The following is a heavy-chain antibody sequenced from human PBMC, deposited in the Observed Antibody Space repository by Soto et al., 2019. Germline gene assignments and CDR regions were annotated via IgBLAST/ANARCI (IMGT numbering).Heavy chain of an antibody. CDR2: VSPYNGNT. D-gene: IGHD1-26*01. V-gene: IGHV1-18*01. CDR1: GYTFTTYG. CDR3: ARDMHAGFTHYFDP. J-gene: IGHJ5*02. Sequence: VQLVQSGAEVKKPGASVTVSCKAFGYTFTTYGLSWVRQAPGQGLEWMGWVSPYNGNTYYAPRLQGRVTMTTDTSTTTAYMSLRSLRSDDTAVYYCARDMHAGFTHYFDPWGQGTLVTVSS.